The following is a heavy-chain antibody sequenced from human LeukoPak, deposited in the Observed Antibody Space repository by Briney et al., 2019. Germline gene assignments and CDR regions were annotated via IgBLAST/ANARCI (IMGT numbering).Heavy chain of an antibody. D-gene: IGHD6-13*01. V-gene: IGHV1-8*01. Sequence: ASVKVSCKASGYTFTSYDINRVRQATGQGLGWMGWMNPNSGNTGYAQKFQGRVTMTRNTSISTAYMELSSLRSEDTAVYYCARAYSSSWYYYYYYMDVWGKGTTVTVSS. CDR2: MNPNSGNT. CDR3: ARAYSSSWYYYYYYMDV. J-gene: IGHJ6*03. CDR1: GYTFTSYD.